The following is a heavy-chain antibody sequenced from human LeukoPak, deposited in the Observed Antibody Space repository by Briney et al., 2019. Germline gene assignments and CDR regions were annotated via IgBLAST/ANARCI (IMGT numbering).Heavy chain of an antibody. CDR2: IYYRGST. CDR1: GGSISSYY. D-gene: IGHD4-17*01. CDR3: ARGGDYGDLRYFDY. Sequence: PSETLSLTCTVSGGSISSYYWSWIRQPPGKGLEWIGYIYYRGSTSYNPSLKSRVTFSVDTSKNQFSLKLNSVTAADTAVYYCARGGDYGDLRYFDYWGQGTLVTVSS. J-gene: IGHJ4*02. V-gene: IGHV4-59*01.